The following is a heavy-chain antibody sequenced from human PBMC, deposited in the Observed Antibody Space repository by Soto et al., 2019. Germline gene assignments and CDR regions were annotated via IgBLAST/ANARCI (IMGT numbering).Heavy chain of an antibody. D-gene: IGHD3-10*01. CDR1: GFTFSTFD. Sequence: GGSLRLSCAGSGFTFSTFDIHWVRQAPGKGLEWVSGIGTLSDTFYAASVQGRFTISRQNAKNSVYLQMNSLRAGDTAFYYCARGRSFSYDSTPPPMVDPWGQGTLVTVS. V-gene: IGHV3-13*01. CDR3: ARGRSFSYDSTPPPMVDP. CDR2: IGTLSDT. J-gene: IGHJ5*02.